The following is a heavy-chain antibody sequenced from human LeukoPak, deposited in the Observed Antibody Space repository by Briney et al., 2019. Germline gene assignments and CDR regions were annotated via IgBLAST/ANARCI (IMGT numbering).Heavy chain of an antibody. CDR1: GGTFSSYA. V-gene: IGHV7-4-1*02. D-gene: IGHD6-19*01. Sequence: ASVKVSCKASGGTFSSYAISWVRQAPGQGLEWMGWINTNTGNPTYAQGFTGRFVFSLDTSVSTAYLQISSLKAEDTAVYYCARAYPRYSSSNWFDPWGQGTLVTVSS. CDR2: INTNTGNP. CDR3: ARAYPRYSSSNWFDP. J-gene: IGHJ5*02.